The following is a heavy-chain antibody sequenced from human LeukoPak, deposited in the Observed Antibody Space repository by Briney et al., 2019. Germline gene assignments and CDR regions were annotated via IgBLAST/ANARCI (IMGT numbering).Heavy chain of an antibody. J-gene: IGHJ4*02. V-gene: IGHV4-59*11. D-gene: IGHD2-2*01. CDR3: ARFSSGCSTSSCYLTY. CDR1: GGSLSSHY. CDR2: IHDTGST. Sequence: SETLSLTCSVSGGSLSSHYWSWIRQPPGKGRELIGHIHDTGSTFYNPSLRGRVTISLDTSTDQFSLKLTSMTAADTAVYYCARFSSGCSTSSCYLTYWGQGTLVTVS.